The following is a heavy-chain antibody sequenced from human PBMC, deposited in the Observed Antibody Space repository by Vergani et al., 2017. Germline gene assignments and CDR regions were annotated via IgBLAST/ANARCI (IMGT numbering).Heavy chain of an antibody. V-gene: IGHV1-58*01. J-gene: IGHJ3*02. Sequence: QMQLVQSGPEVKKPGTSVKVSCKASGFTFTSSAVQWVRQARGQRLEWIGWIVVGSGNTNYAQKFQERVTISRDMSTSTAYMELSSLRSEDTAVYYCAADSDSSGYRDAFDIWGQGTMVTVSS. CDR2: IVVGSGNT. CDR3: AADSDSSGYRDAFDI. D-gene: IGHD3-22*01. CDR1: GFTFTSSA.